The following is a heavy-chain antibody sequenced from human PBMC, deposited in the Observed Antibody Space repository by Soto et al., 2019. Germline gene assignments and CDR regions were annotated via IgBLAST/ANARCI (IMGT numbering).Heavy chain of an antibody. D-gene: IGHD3-10*01. CDR3: VGASGVNPVDY. CDR2: ISSAGSAT. V-gene: IGHV3-48*03. CDR1: GFTFSSFE. Sequence: GGSLRLSCATSGFTFSSFEMNWVRQAPGKGLEWVSYISSAGSATFYADSVKGRFTISRDNAKNSLFLQMNSLSAEDTALYYCVGASGVNPVDYWGQGTLVTVSS. J-gene: IGHJ4*02.